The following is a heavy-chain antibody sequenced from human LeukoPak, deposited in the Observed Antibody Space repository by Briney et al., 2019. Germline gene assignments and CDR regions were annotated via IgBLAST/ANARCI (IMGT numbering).Heavy chain of an antibody. CDR1: GFTFSNAW. J-gene: IGHJ6*04. CDR3: TTGLIRYGSGYYDV. Sequence: MSGGSLRLSCAASGFTFSNAWMSWVRQAPGKGLEWVGRIKSKTDGGTTDYAAPVKGRFTISRDDSKNTLYLQMNSLKTEDTAVYYCTTGLIRYGSGYYDVWGKGTTVTVSS. D-gene: IGHD3-10*01. CDR2: IKSKTDGGTT. V-gene: IGHV3-15*01.